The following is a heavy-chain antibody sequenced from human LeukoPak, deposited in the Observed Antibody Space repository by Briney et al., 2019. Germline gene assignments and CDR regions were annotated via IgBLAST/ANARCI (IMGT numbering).Heavy chain of an antibody. Sequence: SETLSLTCTVSGGSISSGGYYWSWIRQHPGKGLEWIGYIYYSGSTYYNPSLKSRVTISVDTSKNQFSLKLSSVTAADTAEYYCASTHIAAATLSRRAFDIWGQGTMVTVSS. CDR3: ASTHIAAATLSRRAFDI. CDR1: GGSISSGGYY. J-gene: IGHJ3*02. V-gene: IGHV4-31*03. CDR2: IYYSGST. D-gene: IGHD6-13*01.